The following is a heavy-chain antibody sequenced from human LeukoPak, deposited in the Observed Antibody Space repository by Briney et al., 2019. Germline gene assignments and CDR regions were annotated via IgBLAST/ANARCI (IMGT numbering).Heavy chain of an antibody. CDR2: ISGSGGST. V-gene: IGHV3-23*01. D-gene: IGHD6-19*01. CDR1: GFTFSSYA. Sequence: PGGSLRLSXAASGFTFSSYAMSGGRRAPGKGLEWVSAISGSGGSTDYADSVKGRFTISRDNSKNTLYLQRNSLRAEDTAVYYCAKVPQQWLVWANWFDPWGQGTLVTVSS. J-gene: IGHJ5*02. CDR3: AKVPQQWLVWANWFDP.